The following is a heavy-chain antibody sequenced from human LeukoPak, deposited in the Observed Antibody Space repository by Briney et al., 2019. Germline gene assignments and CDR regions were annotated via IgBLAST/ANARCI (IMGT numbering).Heavy chain of an antibody. D-gene: IGHD5-12*01. CDR2: IYSGGST. V-gene: IGHV3-53*04. CDR1: GFTVSSNY. J-gene: IGHJ3*02. Sequence: GGSLRLSCAASGFTVSSNYMSWVRQAPGKGLEWVSVIYSGGSTYYADSVKGRFTISRHNSKNTLYLQMDSLRAEDTAVYYCTSSGSDDAFDIWGQGTMVTVSS. CDR3: TSSGSDDAFDI.